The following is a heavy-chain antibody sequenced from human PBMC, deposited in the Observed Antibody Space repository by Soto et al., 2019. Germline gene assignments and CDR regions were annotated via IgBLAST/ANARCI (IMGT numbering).Heavy chain of an antibody. J-gene: IGHJ5*02. D-gene: IGHD3-9*01. V-gene: IGHV3-48*01. CDR3: GRDPAPHLRYFDRENWFDP. CDR2: ISSSSSTI. Sequence: GSLRLSCAASGFTFSSYSMNWVRQAPGKGLEWVSYISSSSSTIYYADSVKGRFTISRDNAKNSLYLQMNSLRAEDTAVYYCGRDPAPHLRYFDRENWFDPWGQGTLVTVSS. CDR1: GFTFSSYS.